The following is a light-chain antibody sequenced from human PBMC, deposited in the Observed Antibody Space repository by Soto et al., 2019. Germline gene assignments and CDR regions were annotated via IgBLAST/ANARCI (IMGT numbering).Light chain of an antibody. CDR3: CSYVTTPEI. CDR1: SSDVDDYRY. J-gene: IGLJ1*01. CDR2: DGT. V-gene: IGLV2-11*01. Sequence: QSALAQPRSVSGSPGQLLTMSWTGTSSDVDDYRYVSWYQQYPGKAPKLVIYDGTKRPSGVPDRFSGSNSGNTASLTISGLQAEDEADYYCCSYVTTPEIFGTGTKV.